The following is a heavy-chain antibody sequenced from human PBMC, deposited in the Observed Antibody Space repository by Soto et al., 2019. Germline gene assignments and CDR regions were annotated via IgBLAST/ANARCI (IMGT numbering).Heavy chain of an antibody. D-gene: IGHD6-13*01. CDR1: GGSISSGYF. J-gene: IGHJ4*02. Sequence: VQLQESGPGLVKPSQTLSLTCTVSGGSISSGYFWSWIRQHPVKGLEWSGNNYYSGGTYYNPSLGRRVARSVDTSKKQFTLKVNAVTAADTATYYCARFAKEENPKLESWYAFALWGQGTLVTVSS. CDR3: ARFAKEENPKLESWYAFAL. V-gene: IGHV4-31*03. CDR2: NYYSGGT.